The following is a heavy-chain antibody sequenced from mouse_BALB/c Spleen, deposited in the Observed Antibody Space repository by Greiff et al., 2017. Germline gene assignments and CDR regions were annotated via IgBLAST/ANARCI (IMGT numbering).Heavy chain of an antibody. CDR3: AREGHYYGLCAMDY. CDR2: IDPSDSET. V-gene: IGHV1-69*02. J-gene: IGHJ4*01. D-gene: IGHD1-2*01. Sequence: QVQLQQPGAELVKPGAPVKLSCKASGYTFTSYWMNWVKQRPGRGLEWIGRIDPSDSETHYNQKFKDKATLTVDKSSSTAYIQLSSLTSEDSAVYYCAREGHYYGLCAMDYWGQGTSVTVSS. CDR1: GYTFTSYW.